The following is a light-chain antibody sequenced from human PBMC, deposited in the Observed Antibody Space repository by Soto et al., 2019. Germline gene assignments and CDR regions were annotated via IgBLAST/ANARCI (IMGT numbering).Light chain of an antibody. Sequence: EIVMSKSPVTLSVYPGERATLSCRASQSVGSNLAWYQQKPGQAPRLLGATGIAARFSVSGSATDFTLTISSLQPEDFAVYYCQQYNKWPPPFGQVTKVDVK. V-gene: IGKV3D-15*01. CDR1: QSVGSN. CDR3: QQYNKWPPP. J-gene: IGKJ1*01.